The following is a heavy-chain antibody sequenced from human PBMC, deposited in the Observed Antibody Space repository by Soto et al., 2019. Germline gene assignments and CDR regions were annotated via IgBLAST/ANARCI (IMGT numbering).Heavy chain of an antibody. V-gene: IGHV1-46*01. D-gene: IGHD6-13*01. CDR2: ITPGGGIT. CDR3: AKVLSELVPRYFDT. CDR1: GYTFTTYD. Sequence: QVQLVQSGAEVKKPGASVRVSCKASGYTFTTYDIHWVRQAPGLGLEWMGIITPGGGITSYAQKFKGRITMTRDTSTSTVCMALSSLRSEDTAMYYCAKVLSELVPRYFDTWGQGTLVTVSS. J-gene: IGHJ4*02.